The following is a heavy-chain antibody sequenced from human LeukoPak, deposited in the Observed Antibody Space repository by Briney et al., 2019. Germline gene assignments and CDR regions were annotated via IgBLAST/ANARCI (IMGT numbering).Heavy chain of an antibody. J-gene: IGHJ4*02. D-gene: IGHD6-13*01. CDR2: IYYSGTT. V-gene: IGHV4-59*01. CDR1: GGSISNYY. Sequence: SETLSLTCTVSGGSISNYYWSWIRQPPGKGLEWIGYIYYSGTTNYDPSLKSRVTISVDTSKNQFSLKLNPVTAADTAVYYCARGVYIAAAQYGYWGQGTLVTVSS. CDR3: ARGVYIAAAQYGY.